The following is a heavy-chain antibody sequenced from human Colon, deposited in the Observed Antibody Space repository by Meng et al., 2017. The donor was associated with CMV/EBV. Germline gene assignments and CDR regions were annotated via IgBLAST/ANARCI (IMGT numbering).Heavy chain of an antibody. CDR1: GFTFSSYT. CDR2: ISGSGGST. CDR3: AKDRPFDEYCSDN. D-gene: IGHD2/OR15-2a*01. Sequence: GGSLRLSCAASGFTFSSYTMNWVRQAPGKGLEWVSAISGSGGSTYYADSVKGRFTISRANSKNTLYLQMNSLRAEDTALYYCAKDRPFDEYCSDNWGQGTLVTVSS. J-gene: IGHJ4*02. V-gene: IGHV3-23*01.